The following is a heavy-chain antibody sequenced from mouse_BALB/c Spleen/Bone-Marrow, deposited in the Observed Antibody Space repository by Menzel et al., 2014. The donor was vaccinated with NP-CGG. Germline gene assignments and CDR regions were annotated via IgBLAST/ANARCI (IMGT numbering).Heavy chain of an antibody. CDR2: IDPANGNT. Sequence: EVKLVESGAELVKPGASVKLSCTASGFNIXDTYMHWVKQRPEQGLEWIGRIDPANGNTKYDPKFQGKATITADTSSNTAYLQLSSLTSEDTAVYYCASYYYGSAWFAYWGQGTLVTVSA. D-gene: IGHD1-1*01. V-gene: IGHV14-3*02. J-gene: IGHJ3*01. CDR3: ASYYYGSAWFAY. CDR1: GFNIXDTY.